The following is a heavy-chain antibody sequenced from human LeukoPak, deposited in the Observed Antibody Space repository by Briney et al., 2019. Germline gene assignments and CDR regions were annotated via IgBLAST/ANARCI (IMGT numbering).Heavy chain of an antibody. CDR1: GYRFTSYW. J-gene: IGHJ4*02. Sequence: GESLKISCKGSGYRFTSYWIGWVRQMPGKGLEWMGIIYPGDSDTRYSPSFQGQVTISADKSISTAYLQWSSLKASDTAMYYCARAGGDIVVVGDYFDYWGQGTLVTVSS. V-gene: IGHV5-51*01. D-gene: IGHD2-15*01. CDR2: IYPGDSDT. CDR3: ARAGGDIVVVGDYFDY.